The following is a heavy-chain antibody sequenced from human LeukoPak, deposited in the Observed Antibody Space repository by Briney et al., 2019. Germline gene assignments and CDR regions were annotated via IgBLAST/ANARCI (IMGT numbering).Heavy chain of an antibody. CDR2: INHSGST. J-gene: IGHJ4*02. CDR3: ARHPFATPFDF. V-gene: IGHV4-34*01. CDR1: GGSFSGYY. Sequence: SETLSLTCAVYGGSFSGYYWSWIRQPPGKGLEWIGEINHSGSTNYNPSLKSRVAISVDTSKNQFSLKLSSVTAADTAVYYCARHPFATPFDFWGRGTLVTVSS. D-gene: IGHD2-15*01.